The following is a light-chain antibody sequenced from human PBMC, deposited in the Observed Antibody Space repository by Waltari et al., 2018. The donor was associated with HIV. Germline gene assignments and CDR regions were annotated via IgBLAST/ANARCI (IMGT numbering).Light chain of an antibody. CDR3: SSYTISTTVV. CDR1: SSDVAGYNY. CDR2: DVT. J-gene: IGLJ2*01. Sequence: QSALTQPASVSGSPGQSITISCTGTSSDVAGYNYVSWYQQHPGKAPKLMIYDVTKRPSVVSDRFSGSKSGNTASLTISGLQAEDESDYYCSSYTISTTVVFGGGTKLTVL. V-gene: IGLV2-14*03.